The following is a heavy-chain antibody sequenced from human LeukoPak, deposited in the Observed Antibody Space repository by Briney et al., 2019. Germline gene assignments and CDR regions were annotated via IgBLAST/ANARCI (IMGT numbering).Heavy chain of an antibody. CDR2: VYNSGNT. Sequence: SETLSLTCTVSGGSISSYYWSWIRQPPGKGLEWIGYVYNSGNTNSNPSLKSRVTISVDTSKNQFSLKLSSVTAADTAVYYCARETSLAGFASGLGFNYWGQGILVTVSS. CDR3: ARETSLAGFASGLGFNY. J-gene: IGHJ4*02. V-gene: IGHV4-59*01. D-gene: IGHD6-19*01. CDR1: GGSISSYY.